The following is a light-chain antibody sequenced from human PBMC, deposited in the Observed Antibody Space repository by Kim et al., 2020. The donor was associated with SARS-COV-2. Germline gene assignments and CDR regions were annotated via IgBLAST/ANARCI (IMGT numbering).Light chain of an antibody. J-gene: IGKJ3*01. CDR2: WAS. CDR1: QSVLYSSNNKNY. V-gene: IGKV4-1*01. Sequence: ATINCKSTQSVLYSSNNKNYLAWYQQKPGQPPKLLIYWASTRESGVPDRFSGSGSGTDFTLTISSLQAEDVAVYYCQQYYSTPFTFGPGTTVDIK. CDR3: QQYYSTPFT.